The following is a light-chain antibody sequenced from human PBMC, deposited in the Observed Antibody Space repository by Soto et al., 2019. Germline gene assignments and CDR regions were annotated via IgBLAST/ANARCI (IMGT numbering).Light chain of an antibody. J-gene: IGLJ2*01. Sequence: QSVLTQPPSASGTPGPRVNLSCSGSSSNIGSNYVYWYRQFPGTAPKLLIQRNNQLPSGVPARFSGSKSGTSASLAISGLRSEDEADYYCGALEDSLSGPVFSGGTKRTVL. CDR3: GALEDSLSGPV. V-gene: IGLV1-47*01. CDR2: RNN. CDR1: SSNIGSNY.